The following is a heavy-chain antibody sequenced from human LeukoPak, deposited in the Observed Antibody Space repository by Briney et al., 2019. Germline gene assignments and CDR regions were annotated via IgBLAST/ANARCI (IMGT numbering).Heavy chain of an antibody. CDR3: ARSSGWYMRDWYFDL. CDR1: GGSISSGGYY. J-gene: IGHJ2*01. D-gene: IGHD6-19*01. CDR2: IYYSGST. V-gene: IGHV4-31*03. Sequence: SETLSLTCTVSGGSISSGGYYWSWIRQHPGKGLEWIGYIYYSGSTYYNPSLKSRVTISVDTSKNQFSLKLSSVTAADTAVYYCARSSGWYMRDWYFDLWGRGTLVTVSS.